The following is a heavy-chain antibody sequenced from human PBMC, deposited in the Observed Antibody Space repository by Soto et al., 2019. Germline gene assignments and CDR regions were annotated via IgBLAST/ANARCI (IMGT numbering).Heavy chain of an antibody. D-gene: IGHD3-22*01. J-gene: IGHJ4*02. Sequence: EVPLVESGGDLVQPGGSLRLSCVASGFTFSSYEMMWVRQAPGKGLAWVSFIHTSGGTIYYADSVKGRFSISRDNAQNSLYLQMNSLRADDTAVYYCATSLSGYYYNYWGQGTLVTVSS. CDR1: GFTFSSYE. V-gene: IGHV3-48*03. CDR2: IHTSGGTI. CDR3: ATSLSGYYYNY.